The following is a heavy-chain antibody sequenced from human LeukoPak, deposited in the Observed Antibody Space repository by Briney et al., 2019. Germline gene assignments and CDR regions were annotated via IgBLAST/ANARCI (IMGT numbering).Heavy chain of an antibody. V-gene: IGHV3-23*01. J-gene: IGHJ4*02. D-gene: IGHD6-19*01. Sequence: GGSLRLSCAASGFTFSTYAMNWVRQAPAKGLEWVSTIGGGGPTTDYADSVQGRFTISRDNSKNTLYLQMNSLRAEDTAVYCARGFLGGTDQYFDSWSQGTLVTVSS. CDR2: IGGGGPTT. CDR1: GFTFSTYA. CDR3: ARGFLGGTDQYFDS.